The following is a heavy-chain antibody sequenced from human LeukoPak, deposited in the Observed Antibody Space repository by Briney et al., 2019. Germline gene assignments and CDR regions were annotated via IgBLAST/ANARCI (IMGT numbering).Heavy chain of an antibody. D-gene: IGHD6-19*01. J-gene: IGHJ4*02. CDR2: INPNSGGT. V-gene: IGHV1-2*02. CDR3: ASYLSGWPMKY. CDR1: GYTFTRHY. Sequence: GASVKVSCKASGYTFTRHYMHWVRQAPGQGLEWMGWINPNSGGTSYAQKFQGRVTMTRDMSTSTVYMELSSLRSEDTAVYYCASYLSGWPMKYWGQGTLVTVSS.